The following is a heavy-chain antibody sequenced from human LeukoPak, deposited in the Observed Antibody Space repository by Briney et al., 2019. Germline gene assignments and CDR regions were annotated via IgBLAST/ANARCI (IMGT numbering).Heavy chain of an antibody. CDR3: ARHMGWFDP. J-gene: IGHJ5*02. CDR2: AYSTGST. V-gene: IGHV4-61*02. Sequence: KPSETLSLTCTVSGGSISSGSYYWSWIRQPAGKGLEWIGRAYSTGSTNYNPSLKSRVTISVDTSKNRFSLKLSSVTAADTAVYYCARHMGWFDPWGQGTLVTVSS. D-gene: IGHD2-21*01. CDR1: GGSISSGSYY.